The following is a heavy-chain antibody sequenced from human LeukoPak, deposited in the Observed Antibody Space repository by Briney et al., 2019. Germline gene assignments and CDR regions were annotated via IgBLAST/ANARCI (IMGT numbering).Heavy chain of an antibody. D-gene: IGHD6-13*01. CDR3: AREIGAEWAAAGWYGMDV. V-gene: IGHV3-23*01. CDR2: ISGSGGST. J-gene: IGHJ6*02. CDR1: GFTFSSYA. Sequence: GGSLRLSCAASGFTFSSYAMSWVRQAPGKGLEWVSAISGSGGSTYYADSVKGRFTISRDNSKNTLYLQMNSLRAEDTAVYYCAREIGAEWAAAGWYGMDVWGQGTTVTVSS.